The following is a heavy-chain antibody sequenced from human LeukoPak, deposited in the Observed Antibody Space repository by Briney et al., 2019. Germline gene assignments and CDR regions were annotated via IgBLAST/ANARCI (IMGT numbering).Heavy chain of an antibody. D-gene: IGHD3-10*01. CDR2: IYNSGST. J-gene: IGHJ4*02. Sequence: SETLSLTCTVSGGSISSYYWSWIRQPAGKGLEWIGRIYNSGSTTYNPSLKSRVTMSVDTSKNQFSLKLSSVTAADTAVYYCARDGDGSGWFDYWGQGTLVTVSS. CDR3: ARDGDGSGWFDY. CDR1: GGSISSYY. V-gene: IGHV4-4*07.